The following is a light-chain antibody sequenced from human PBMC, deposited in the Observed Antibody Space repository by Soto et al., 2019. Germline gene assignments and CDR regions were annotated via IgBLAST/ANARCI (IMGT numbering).Light chain of an antibody. V-gene: IGKV1-5*01. Sequence: DIQMTQSPSTLSASVGDRVTITCRASQTISSWLAWYQQKPGKAPKLLIYDASSLESGVPSRFSGSGSGTEFTLTISRRESDDEGVYWGQEYNCPWTFGQGTKVDIK. CDR3: QEYNCPWT. CDR2: DAS. J-gene: IGKJ1*01. CDR1: QTISSW.